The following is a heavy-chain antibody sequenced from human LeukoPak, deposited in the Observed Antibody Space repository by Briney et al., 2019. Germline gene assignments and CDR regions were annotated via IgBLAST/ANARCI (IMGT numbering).Heavy chain of an antibody. J-gene: IGHJ4*02. CDR1: GFTVSSNY. D-gene: IGHD5-18*01. CDR3: ARVVSLGIQLWSTRKFDY. Sequence: GGSLRLSCAASGFTVSSNYMSWVRQASGKGLEWVSVISSGGSTYYADSGKGRFTISRDNSKKTLYLQMNSLRAEDTAVYYCARVVSLGIQLWSTRKFDYWGQGTLVTVSS. V-gene: IGHV3-53*01. CDR2: ISSGGST.